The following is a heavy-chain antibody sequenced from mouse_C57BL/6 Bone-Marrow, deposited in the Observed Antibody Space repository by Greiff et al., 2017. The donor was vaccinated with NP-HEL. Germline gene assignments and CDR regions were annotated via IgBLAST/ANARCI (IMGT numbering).Heavy chain of an antibody. Sequence: VQLQQSGAELARPGASVKLSCKASGYTFTSYGISWVKQRTGQGLEWIGEIYPRSGNTYYNEKFKGKATLTADKSSSTAYMELRSLTSEDSAVYFCAREGAYGSRVLYWGQGTTLTVSS. J-gene: IGHJ2*01. CDR3: AREGAYGSRVLY. V-gene: IGHV1-81*01. CDR2: IYPRSGNT. D-gene: IGHD1-1*01. CDR1: GYTFTSYG.